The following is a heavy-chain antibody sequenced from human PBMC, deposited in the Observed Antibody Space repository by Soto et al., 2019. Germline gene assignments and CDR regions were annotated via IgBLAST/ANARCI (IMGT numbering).Heavy chain of an antibody. CDR2: ISSSSSTI. CDR3: ARGTELRFLEWLSRPYYGMDV. J-gene: IGHJ6*02. CDR1: GFTFSSYS. D-gene: IGHD3-3*01. Sequence: GGSLRLSCAASGFTFSSYSMNWVRQAPGKGLEWVSYISSSSSTIYYADSVKGRFTISRDNAKNSLYLQMNSLRDEDTAVYYCARGTELRFLEWLSRPYYGMDVWGQGTTVTVSS. V-gene: IGHV3-48*02.